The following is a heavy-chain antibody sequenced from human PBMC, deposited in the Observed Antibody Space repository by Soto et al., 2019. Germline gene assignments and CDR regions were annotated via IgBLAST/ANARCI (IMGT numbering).Heavy chain of an antibody. D-gene: IGHD2-15*01. CDR1: GFKFDDYM. CDR3: AKEGNGGSSLDH. CDR2: ISWDGGSI. J-gene: IGHJ4*02. Sequence: GGSLRLSCEASGFKFDDYMMHWVRQAPGKGLEWIALISWDGGSIDYADSIKGRFTVSRDNSKNSLYLHMNSLKTEDTAIYYCAKEGNGGSSLDHWGQGTLVTVSS. V-gene: IGHV3-43*01.